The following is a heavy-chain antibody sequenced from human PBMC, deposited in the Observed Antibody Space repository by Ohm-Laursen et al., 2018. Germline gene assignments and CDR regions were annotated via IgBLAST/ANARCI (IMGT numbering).Heavy chain of an antibody. CDR3: AREPKYYDFWTREDYYYGMDV. CDR1: GGAISSYY. Sequence: SDTLSLTCTISGGAISSYYWSWIRQPAGKGLEWIGRINISGTNYNPSLKSRVTMSVDTSKNQFSLKLSSVTAADTAVYYCAREPKYYDFWTREDYYYGMDVWGQGTTVTVSS. CDR2: INISGT. D-gene: IGHD3-3*01. V-gene: IGHV4-4*07. J-gene: IGHJ6*02.